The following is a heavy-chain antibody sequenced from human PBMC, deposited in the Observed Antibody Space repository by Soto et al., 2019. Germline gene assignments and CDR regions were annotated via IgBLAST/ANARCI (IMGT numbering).Heavy chain of an antibody. V-gene: IGHV1-69*10. CDR1: GGTFSSYS. CDR3: ARGFRYCSGGSCSNWFDP. Sequence: VKVSCKSSGGTFSSYSISWVRQAPGQGLEWMGRIIPILGIANYAQKFQGRVTMTRNTSISTAYMELSSLRSEDTAVYYCARGFRYCSGGSCSNWFDPWGQGTLVTVSS. CDR2: IIPILGIA. D-gene: IGHD2-15*01. J-gene: IGHJ5*02.